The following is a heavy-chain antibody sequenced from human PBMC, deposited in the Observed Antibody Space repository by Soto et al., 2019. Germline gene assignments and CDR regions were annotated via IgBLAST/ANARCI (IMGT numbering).Heavy chain of an antibody. CDR2: ISAYNTNT. Sequence: QVQLVQSGAEVKKPGASVKVSCKTSGYTFTSYHISWVRQAPGQGLEWMGWISAYNTNTNYAQKFQGRVTMTTDTLTSTGYMELRSLRSDDRGVYYCARDTPPTDYWGQGTLVTVSS. CDR1: GYTFTSYH. CDR3: ARDTPPTDY. V-gene: IGHV1-18*01. J-gene: IGHJ4*02.